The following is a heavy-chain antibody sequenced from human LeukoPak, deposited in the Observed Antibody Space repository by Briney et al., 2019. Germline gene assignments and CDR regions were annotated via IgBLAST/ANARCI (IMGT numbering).Heavy chain of an antibody. J-gene: IGHJ3*02. CDR2: ISYDGSNK. V-gene: IGHV3-30*03. CDR3: ARAPMSYDSSGFGGAFDI. D-gene: IGHD3-22*01. Sequence: GGSLRLSCAASGFTFSSYGMHWVRQAPGKGLEWVAVISYDGSNKYYADSVKGRFTISRDNSKNTMYLQMNSLRAEDTAMYYCARAPMSYDSSGFGGAFDIWGQGTMVTVSS. CDR1: GFTFSSYG.